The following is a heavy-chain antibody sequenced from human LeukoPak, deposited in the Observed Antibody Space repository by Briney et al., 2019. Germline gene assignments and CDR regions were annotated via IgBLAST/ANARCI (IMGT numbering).Heavy chain of an antibody. CDR1: GGSISSSSYY. D-gene: IGHD3-22*01. Sequence: SSENLSLTCTVSGGSISSSSYYWGWIRQPPGKGLEWIGSIYYSGSTYYNPSLKSRVTISVDTSKNQFSLKLSSVTAADTAVYYCARPAGSGYYSFDYWGQGTLVTVSS. V-gene: IGHV4-39*01. CDR2: IYYSGST. J-gene: IGHJ4*02. CDR3: ARPAGSGYYSFDY.